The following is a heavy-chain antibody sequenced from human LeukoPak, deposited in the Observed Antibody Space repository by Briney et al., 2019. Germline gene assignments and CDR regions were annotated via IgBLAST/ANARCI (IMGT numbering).Heavy chain of an antibody. V-gene: IGHV3-30*04. CDR2: ISYDGSNK. CDR1: GFTFSSYA. CDR3: ARVACSSTSCPDY. Sequence: GGSLRLSCAASGFTFSSYAMHWVRQAPGKGLEWVAVISYDGSNKYYADSEKGRFTISRDNSKNTLYLQMNNVRAEDTAIYYCARVACSSTSCPDYWGQGTLVTVSS. D-gene: IGHD2-2*01. J-gene: IGHJ4*02.